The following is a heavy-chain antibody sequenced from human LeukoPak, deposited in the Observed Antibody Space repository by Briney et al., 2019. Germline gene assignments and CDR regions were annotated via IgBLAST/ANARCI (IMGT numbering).Heavy chain of an antibody. V-gene: IGHV4-61*02. D-gene: IGHD2-2*01. CDR2: ISSSGST. Sequence: PSQTLSLTCTVSGDSISSGDYYWSWIRQPAGKGLEWIGRISSSGSTNYNPSLKSRVTISVDTSKNQFSLKLSSVTAADTAVYYCARGRHCSSTSCYGYYYYYYMDVWGKGTTVTISS. J-gene: IGHJ6*03. CDR1: GDSISSGDYY. CDR3: ARGRHCSSTSCYGYYYYYYMDV.